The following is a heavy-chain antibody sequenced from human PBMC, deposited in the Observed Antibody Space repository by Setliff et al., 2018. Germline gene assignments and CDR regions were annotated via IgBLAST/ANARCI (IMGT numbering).Heavy chain of an antibody. CDR3: AKCSSWDSHYPHFTY. D-gene: IGHD6-13*01. Sequence: ASVKVSCKASSHILTSYGLSWVRQAPGQGLEWMGWISAYNDNTKSAQKFQGRITMTTDTSTSTSYMELRSLRSDDTAVYYCAKCSSWDSHYPHFTYWGQGTLVTVSS. CDR1: SHILTSYG. V-gene: IGHV1-18*01. J-gene: IGHJ4*02. CDR2: ISAYNDNT.